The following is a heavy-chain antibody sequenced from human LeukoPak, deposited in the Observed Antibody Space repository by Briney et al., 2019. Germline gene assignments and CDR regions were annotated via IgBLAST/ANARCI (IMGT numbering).Heavy chain of an antibody. Sequence: GGSLRLSCAASGFTFSHHWMHWVRQAPGKGLVWVSHISSDESGTTYADSVRGRFTISRDNRKNTLYLQMNSLRVEDTAMYYCTRNPDGRNWFDPWGQGTLVTVSS. J-gene: IGHJ5*02. CDR1: GFTFSHHW. D-gene: IGHD1-14*01. CDR3: TRNPDGRNWFDP. CDR2: ISSDESGT. V-gene: IGHV3-74*01.